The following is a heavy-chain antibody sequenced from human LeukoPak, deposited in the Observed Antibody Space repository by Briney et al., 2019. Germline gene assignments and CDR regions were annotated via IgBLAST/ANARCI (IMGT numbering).Heavy chain of an antibody. J-gene: IGHJ4*02. V-gene: IGHV3-64*01. CDR2: ISSNGGST. Sequence: PGGSLRLSCAASGFTFSSYAMHWVRQAPGKGLEYVSAISSNGGSTYYANSVKGRFTISRDNSKNTLYLQMGSLRAEDMAVYYCASLWEPSGYWGQGTLVTVSS. CDR1: GFTFSSYA. CDR3: ASLWEPSGY. D-gene: IGHD1-26*01.